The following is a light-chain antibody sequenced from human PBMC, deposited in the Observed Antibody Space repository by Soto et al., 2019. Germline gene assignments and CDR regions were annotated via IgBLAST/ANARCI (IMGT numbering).Light chain of an antibody. J-gene: IGLJ1*01. Sequence: QSVLTQPACVSWSPGQSITISCTGTSSDVGSYNLVSWYQQHPGKAPKLMIYEGSKRPSGVSNRFSGSKSGNTASLTIFGLQAEDEADYYCCSYAGSSTYVFGTGTKVTVL. CDR1: SSDVGSYNL. CDR2: EGS. CDR3: CSYAGSSTYV. V-gene: IGLV2-23*01.